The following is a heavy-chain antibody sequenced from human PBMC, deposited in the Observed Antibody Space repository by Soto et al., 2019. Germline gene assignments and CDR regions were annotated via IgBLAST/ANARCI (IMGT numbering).Heavy chain of an antibody. CDR1: GGSISSGGYY. CDR3: ARDRIMRNLDY. V-gene: IGHV4-31*03. J-gene: IGHJ4*02. CDR2: IYYSGST. Sequence: QVQLQESGPGLVKPSQTLSLTCTVSGGSISSGGYYWSWIRQHPGKGPEWIGYIYYSGSTYYNPSLKSRVTISVDTSKNQFSLKLSSVSAADTAVYYCARDRIMRNLDYWCEGTLVTVSS. D-gene: IGHD1-1*01.